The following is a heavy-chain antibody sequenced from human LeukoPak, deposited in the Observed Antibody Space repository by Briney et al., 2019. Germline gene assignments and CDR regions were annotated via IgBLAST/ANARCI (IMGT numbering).Heavy chain of an antibody. CDR3: ARGSIMITFGGVIVIPFFDY. V-gene: IGHV1-18*01. CDR1: GYTFTSYG. D-gene: IGHD3-16*02. J-gene: IGHJ4*02. Sequence: ASVKVSCKASGYTFTSYGISWARQAPGQGLEWMGWISAYNGNTNYAQKLQGRVTMTTDTSTGTAYMELRSLRSDDTAVYYCARGSIMITFGGVIVIPFFDYWGQGTLVTVSS. CDR2: ISAYNGNT.